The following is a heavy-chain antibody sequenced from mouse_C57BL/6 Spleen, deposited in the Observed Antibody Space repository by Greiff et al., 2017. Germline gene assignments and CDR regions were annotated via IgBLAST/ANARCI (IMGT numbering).Heavy chain of an antibody. Sequence: EVKLMESGAELVKPGASVKLSCTASGFNIKDYYMHWVKQRTEQGMEWIGRIDPEDGETKYAPKFQGKATITADTSSNTAYLQLSSLTSEDTAVYYCARLDRGLGWYFDVWGTGTTVTVSS. J-gene: IGHJ1*03. CDR1: GFNIKDYY. CDR3: ARLDRGLGWYFDV. CDR2: IDPEDGET. D-gene: IGHD3-3*01. V-gene: IGHV14-2*01.